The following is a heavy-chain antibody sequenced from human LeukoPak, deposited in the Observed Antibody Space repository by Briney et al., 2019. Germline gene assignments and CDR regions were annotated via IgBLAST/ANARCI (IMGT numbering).Heavy chain of an antibody. V-gene: IGHV3-20*04. CDR3: ARGWGWTVATIMAESSYYFDY. D-gene: IGHD5-12*01. CDR1: GFTFGDYG. Sequence: PGGSLRLSCAASGFTFGDYGMSWVRHAPGKGLEWVSGINWNGGSTGYADSVKGRFTISRDNAKNSLYLQMNSLRAEDTALYYCARGWGWTVATIMAESSYYFDYWGQGTLVTVSS. J-gene: IGHJ4*02. CDR2: INWNGGST.